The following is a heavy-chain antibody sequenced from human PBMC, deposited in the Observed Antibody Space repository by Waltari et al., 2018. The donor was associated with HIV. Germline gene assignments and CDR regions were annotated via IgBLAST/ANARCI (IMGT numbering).Heavy chain of an antibody. D-gene: IGHD1-1*01. J-gene: IGHJ4*02. V-gene: IGHV4-34*01. Sequence: QVLLQQWGAGLLKPSGTLSLTCAVYGASISGSNWSWIRQPPGKGFEWIGDINHSGTMNFNPSLKTRISMSLDTSRKQFSLKLTSVTAADTAVYYCAANHIAVNGTTFAFWGQGNLVTVSS. CDR2: INHSGTM. CDR1: GASISGSN. CDR3: AANHIAVNGTTFAF.